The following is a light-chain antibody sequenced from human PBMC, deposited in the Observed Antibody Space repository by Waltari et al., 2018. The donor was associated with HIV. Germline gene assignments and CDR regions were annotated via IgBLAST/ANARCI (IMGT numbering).Light chain of an antibody. V-gene: IGKV1-5*03. CDR2: RAS. J-gene: IGKJ1*01. CDR1: QNINSW. CDR3: LQYDNLWT. Sequence: IQMTQSPSPLSASVGARVTITCRASQNINSWLAWYQQKPGKAPKRLIYRASNLQSGVPSRFSGSESGTEFTRTISSLQPDDFATYYCLQYDNLWTFGQGTKVDIK.